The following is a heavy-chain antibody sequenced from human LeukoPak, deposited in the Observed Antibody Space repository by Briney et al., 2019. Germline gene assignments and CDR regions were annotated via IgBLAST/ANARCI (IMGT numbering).Heavy chain of an antibody. Sequence: GRSLRLSCAASGFSLSSYAMHWARQAPGKGVEWVAIISYDGTKKYYGDSVKGRFTISRDNSKNTVYLQMNSLRAEDTAVYYCARGGHIVVVTSGVLAEYFQHWGQGTLVSVSS. D-gene: IGHD2-21*02. CDR1: GFSLSSYA. CDR3: ARGGHIVVVTSGVLAEYFQH. CDR2: ISYDGTKK. J-gene: IGHJ1*01. V-gene: IGHV3-30-3*01.